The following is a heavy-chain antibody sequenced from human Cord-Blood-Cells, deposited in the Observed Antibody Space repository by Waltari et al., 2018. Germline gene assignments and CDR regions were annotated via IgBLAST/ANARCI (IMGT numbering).Heavy chain of an antibody. D-gene: IGHD3-16*01. Sequence: QVQLVESGGGVVQPGRSLRLSCAASGFTFSSYGMHWVRQAPGKGLEWVAVISYDGSNKYYADSVKGRFTISRVNSKNTLYLQMNSLRAEDTAVYYCAKNGGGWGQGTLVTVSS. V-gene: IGHV3-30*18. CDR3: AKNGGG. J-gene: IGHJ4*02. CDR2: ISYDGSNK. CDR1: GFTFSSYG.